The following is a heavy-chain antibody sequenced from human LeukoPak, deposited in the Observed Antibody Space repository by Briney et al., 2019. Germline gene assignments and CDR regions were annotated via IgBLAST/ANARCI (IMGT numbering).Heavy chain of an antibody. J-gene: IGHJ5*02. V-gene: IGHV4-30-2*05. CDR2: VYHSGLT. CDR1: GGSISSGGYS. Sequence: PSQTLSLTCAVSGGSISSGGYSWSWIRQPPGKGLEWIGYVYHSGLTYYNPSLKSRLAISVDTSKNQFSLNLNSVTAADTAMYYCARGGGGSSTVTINWFDPWGQGALVTVSS. CDR3: ARGGGGSSTVTINWFDP. D-gene: IGHD4-17*01.